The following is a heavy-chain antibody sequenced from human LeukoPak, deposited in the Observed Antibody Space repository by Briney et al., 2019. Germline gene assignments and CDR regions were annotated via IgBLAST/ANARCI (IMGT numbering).Heavy chain of an antibody. V-gene: IGHV3-7*04. CDR2: IKQDGSDI. D-gene: IGHD3-10*01. CDR1: GFNFNSYW. CDR3: ARARYGSGGYFFDF. J-gene: IGHJ4*02. Sequence: GGSLRLSCAASGFNFNSYWMSWVRQAPGKGLECVANIKQDGSDIYFVDSVKGRFTISRDNAKNSLYLQMNSLRGEDTAVYYCARARYGSGGYFFDFWGQGTLVTVSS.